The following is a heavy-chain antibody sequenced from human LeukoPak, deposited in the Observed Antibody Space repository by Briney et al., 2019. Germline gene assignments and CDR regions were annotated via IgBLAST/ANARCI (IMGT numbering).Heavy chain of an antibody. CDR3: ARNYYDRSGYSDTFDY. J-gene: IGHJ4*02. D-gene: IGHD3-22*01. V-gene: IGHV3-23*01. CDR1: GFTFSSYG. CDR2: ISGSGGST. Sequence: GGSLRLSCAASGFTFSSYGMSWVRQAPGKGLEWVSAISGSGGSTYYADSVKGRFTISRDSSKNTLYLQMNSLRAEDTAVYYCARNYYDRSGYSDTFDYWGQGTLVTVSS.